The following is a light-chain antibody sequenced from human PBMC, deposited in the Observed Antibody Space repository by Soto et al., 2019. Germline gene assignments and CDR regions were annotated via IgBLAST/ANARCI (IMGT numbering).Light chain of an antibody. CDR1: QSINNR. V-gene: IGKV1-5*01. J-gene: IGKJ1*01. CDR2: DAS. Sequence: IQMTHSPSTLSASIGDIVTITCGASQSINNRLAWYQLMPGKAPNLLIYDASSLESGVPSRFRGSGSETEFTLTISGLQPDDFATYYCQQFIDGWTFGHGTKVDIK. CDR3: QQFIDGWT.